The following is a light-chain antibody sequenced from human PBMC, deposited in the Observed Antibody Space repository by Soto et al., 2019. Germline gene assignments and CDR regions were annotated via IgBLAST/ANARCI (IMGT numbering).Light chain of an antibody. CDR1: QSLTSSS. CDR2: GTS. CDR3: QQYGSSPLWT. V-gene: IGKV3-20*01. Sequence: GDTATLSCSASQSLTSSSLAWXQXXPGXXXXLXXXGTSSRATGIPDRFSGSGSGTDFTLTISRLELEDFAVYYCQQYGSSPLWTFGQGNKVDI. J-gene: IGKJ1*01.